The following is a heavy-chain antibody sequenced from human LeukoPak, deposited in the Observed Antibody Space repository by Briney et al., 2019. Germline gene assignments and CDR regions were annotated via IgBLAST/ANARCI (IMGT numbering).Heavy chain of an antibody. CDR2: ISYSATT. J-gene: IGHJ5*02. V-gene: IGHV4-38-2*01. D-gene: IGHD3-16*01. CDR3: ARVGAVPGIDP. CDR1: GFPISSGFS. Sequence: SETPSLTCAVFGFPISSGFSWAWIRQSPGKGPEWIASISYSATTYYKPSLESRLFISADTSNNQFSVRLTSVTAADTAVYYCARVGAVPGIDPWGQGILVTVSS.